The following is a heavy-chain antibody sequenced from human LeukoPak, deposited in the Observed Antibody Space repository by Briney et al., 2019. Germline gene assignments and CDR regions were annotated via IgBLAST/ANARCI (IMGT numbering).Heavy chain of an antibody. V-gene: IGHV3-23*01. CDR2: ISGSGGST. J-gene: IGHJ3*02. CDR1: GFTFSSYA. CDR3: AKLMEVITVNDAFDI. D-gene: IGHD3-10*01. Sequence: GGSLRLSCAASGFTFSSYAMSWVRQAPGKGLEWVSAISGSGGSTYYADSVKGRFTISGDSSKNTLYLQMNSLRAEDTAVYYCAKLMEVITVNDAFDIWGQGTMVTVSS.